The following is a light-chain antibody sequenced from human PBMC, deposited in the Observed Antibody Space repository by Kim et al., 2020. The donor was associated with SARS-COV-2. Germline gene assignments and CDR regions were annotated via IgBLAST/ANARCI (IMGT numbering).Light chain of an antibody. CDR1: QSVSSY. J-gene: IGKJ4*01. CDR2: DAS. Sequence: LSPGDRATLPCRASQSVSSYLAWYQQNPGQAPRLLIYDASNRATGIPARFSGSGSGTDFTLTISSLEPEDFAVYYCQQRSNWPLTFGGGTKVDIK. CDR3: QQRSNWPLT. V-gene: IGKV3-11*01.